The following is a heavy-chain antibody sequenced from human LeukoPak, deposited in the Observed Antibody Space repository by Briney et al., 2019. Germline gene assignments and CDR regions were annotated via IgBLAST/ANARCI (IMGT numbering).Heavy chain of an antibody. Sequence: GGSLRLSCATSGFSFNDRAISWVRQAPGKGLEWVSGIGYGDTHTYYADSVRGRLTISRDHSKNIVYLEMNNLRDEDTARYYCAKDWRSGNYFDYWGQGTLVTVSS. D-gene: IGHD1-14*01. J-gene: IGHJ4*02. CDR2: IGYGDTHT. CDR1: GFSFNDRA. V-gene: IGHV3-23*01. CDR3: AKDWRSGNYFDY.